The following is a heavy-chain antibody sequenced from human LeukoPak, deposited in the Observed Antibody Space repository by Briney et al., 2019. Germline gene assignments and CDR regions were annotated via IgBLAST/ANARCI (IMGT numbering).Heavy chain of an antibody. Sequence: PGGSLRLSCAASGFTFGDYAMHWVRQAPGKGLEWVSLISGDGGSTYYADSVKGRFTISRDNAKKSLYLQMNSLRAEDTAVYYCARDMGNYGSGSPYGMDVWGQGTTVTVSS. CDR1: GFTFGDYA. CDR2: ISGDGGST. J-gene: IGHJ6*02. V-gene: IGHV3-43*02. D-gene: IGHD3-10*01. CDR3: ARDMGNYGSGSPYGMDV.